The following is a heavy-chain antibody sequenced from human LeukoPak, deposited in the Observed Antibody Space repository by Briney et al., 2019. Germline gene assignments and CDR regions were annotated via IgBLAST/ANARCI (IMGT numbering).Heavy chain of an antibody. J-gene: IGHJ4*02. CDR1: GYTFTHDW. CDR2: IYPRDSTT. V-gene: IGHV5-51*01. D-gene: IGHD3-3*01. CDR3: ARRAIIQGTSALDF. Sequence: GEALKISCKSSGYTFTHDWIGWVRQMPGKGLEWMGIIYPRDSTTRYSPAFEGQVTISVDKSITTAYLQWSSLKASDTAMYYCARRAIIQGTSALDFWGQGTVVIVSS.